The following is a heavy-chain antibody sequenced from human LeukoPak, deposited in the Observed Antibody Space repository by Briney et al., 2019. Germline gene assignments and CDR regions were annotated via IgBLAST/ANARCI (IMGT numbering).Heavy chain of an antibody. CDR1: GFTFNSNG. CDR2: INSDASST. J-gene: IGHJ4*02. V-gene: IGHV3-74*03. D-gene: IGHD2-15*01. CDR3: VVGSGGHYS. Sequence: GSLILSCAASGFTFNSNGMHGVRQAPGEGLVWVSRINSDASSTTYADSVKGRFTIARDNAKNTLYLQMNSLRAEDTAVYYCVVGSGGHYSWGQGTLVTVSS.